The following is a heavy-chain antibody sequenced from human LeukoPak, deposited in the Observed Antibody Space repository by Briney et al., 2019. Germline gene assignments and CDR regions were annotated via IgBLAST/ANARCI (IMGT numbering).Heavy chain of an antibody. D-gene: IGHD3-22*01. CDR3: ARGRYDGGGYYLDY. J-gene: IGHJ4*02. V-gene: IGHV3-33*01. Sequence: GGSLRLSCAASGFTFSNYGMHWVRQAPGKGLEWVAVIRYDGSNKYYADSVKGRFTISRDNSKNTLFLQMNSLRAEDTAVYYCARGRYDGGGYYLDYWGQGTLVTVSS. CDR1: GFTFSNYG. CDR2: IRYDGSNK.